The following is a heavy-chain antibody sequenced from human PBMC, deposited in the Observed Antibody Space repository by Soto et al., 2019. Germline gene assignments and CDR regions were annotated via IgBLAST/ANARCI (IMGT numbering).Heavy chain of an antibody. Sequence: QVQLVQSGAEVKKPGASVKVSCKASGYTFNSHDISWVRQATGQGLEWMGWVNPSSGNAGYEKKFQGRVTLTTNTAISRAYMEVSSLKSEDTAIYYCARSVGGSGTRLDYWGQGTLVTVSS. D-gene: IGHD1-1*01. J-gene: IGHJ4*02. CDR3: ARSVGGSGTRLDY. V-gene: IGHV1-8*01. CDR2: VNPSSGNA. CDR1: GYTFNSHD.